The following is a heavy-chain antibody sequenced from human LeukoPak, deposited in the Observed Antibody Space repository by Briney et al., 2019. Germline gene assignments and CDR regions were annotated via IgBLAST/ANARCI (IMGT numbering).Heavy chain of an antibody. J-gene: IGHJ6*02. Sequence: ASVKVSCKASGYTFTSYGISWVRQAPGQGLEWMGWISAYNGNTNYAQKLQGRVTMTTDTSTSTAYMELRSLRSDDTAVYYCAREGPSYVIVLYYYYGMDVWGQGTTVTVSS. D-gene: IGHD3-22*01. CDR1: GYTFTSYG. V-gene: IGHV1-18*01. CDR2: ISAYNGNT. CDR3: AREGPSYVIVLYYYYGMDV.